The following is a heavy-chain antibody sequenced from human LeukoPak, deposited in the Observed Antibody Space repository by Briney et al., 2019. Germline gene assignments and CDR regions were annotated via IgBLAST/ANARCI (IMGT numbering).Heavy chain of an antibody. CDR3: ARALLSYYFDY. CDR2: ISSGGTT. V-gene: IGHV3-11*01. Sequence: PGGSLTLSCAASGFTFSDHYMSWIRQAPGKGLEWVSKISSGGTTYYADSVKGRFTISRDNAKNSLYLQINSLRAEDTAVYYCARALLSYYFDYWGQGTLVTVSS. J-gene: IGHJ4*02. CDR1: GFTFSDHY. D-gene: IGHD2-21*01.